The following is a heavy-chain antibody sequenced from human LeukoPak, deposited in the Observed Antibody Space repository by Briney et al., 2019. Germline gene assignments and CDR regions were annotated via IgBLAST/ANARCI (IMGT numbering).Heavy chain of an antibody. J-gene: IGHJ4*02. D-gene: IGHD6-13*01. CDR3: VGTIASRESEY. CDR1: GFTFTNYW. V-gene: IGHV3-74*01. CDR2: LPPDELGI. Sequence: PGGSLRLSCAASGFTFTNYWMHWVHQAPGMGLVWVSRLPPDELGIIYADSVKGRFTVSRDNAKNTVYLQMNNLRVDDTALYYCVGTIASRESEYWGQGALVTVSS.